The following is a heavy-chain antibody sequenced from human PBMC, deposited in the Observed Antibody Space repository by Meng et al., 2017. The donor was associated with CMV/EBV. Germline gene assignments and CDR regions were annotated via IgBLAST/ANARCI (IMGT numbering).Heavy chain of an antibody. D-gene: IGHD3-16*01. V-gene: IGHV3-53*01. CDR1: GFTASSNY. CDR3: ARGRGGYYWGY. CDR2: IYSGGST. Sequence: GWSLRLSCAASGFTASSNYMSWVRQAPGKGLEWVSVIYSGGSTYYADSVKGRFTISRDNSKNTLYLQMNSLRAEDTAVYYCARGRGGYYWGYWGQGTLVTVSS. J-gene: IGHJ4*02.